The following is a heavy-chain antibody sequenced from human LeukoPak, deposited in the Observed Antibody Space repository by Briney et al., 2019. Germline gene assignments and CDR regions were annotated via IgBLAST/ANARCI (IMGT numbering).Heavy chain of an antibody. V-gene: IGHV4-34*01. J-gene: IGHJ6*02. CDR2: INHSGST. CDR3: ARGHWVAGHGMDV. Sequence: PSETLSLTCAVYGGSFSDYYWTWIRQPPGKGLEWIGEINHSGSTNYKPSLKSRVTISVDTSKNQFSLKLSSVTAADTAVYYCARGHWVAGHGMDVWGQGTTVTVSS. CDR1: GGSFSDYY. D-gene: IGHD2-15*01.